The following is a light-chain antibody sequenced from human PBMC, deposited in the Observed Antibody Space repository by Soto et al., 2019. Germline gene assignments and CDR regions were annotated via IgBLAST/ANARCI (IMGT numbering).Light chain of an antibody. CDR1: RNDVGNYNL. Sequence: QSALTQPACVSVSPGQSITVSCTGSRNDVGNYNLVSLYQRSPGKAPKLLIYEDSKRPSGVSNRFSGSKSGDTASLTISGLQTEDEADYYCCSYTGATTAYVFGTGTKVTVL. CDR2: EDS. V-gene: IGLV2-23*01. J-gene: IGLJ1*01. CDR3: CSYTGATTAYV.